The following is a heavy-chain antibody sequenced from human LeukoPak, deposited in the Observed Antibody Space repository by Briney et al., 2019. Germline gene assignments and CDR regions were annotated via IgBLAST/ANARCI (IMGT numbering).Heavy chain of an antibody. Sequence: GGSLRLSCAASGFTFDDYGMSWLRQAPGKGLEWASGINWNGGSTGYADSVKCRFTISRDNAKNSLYLQMNSLRADDTAVYYCARDQAGFDYWGQGTLVTVSS. V-gene: IGHV3-20*04. J-gene: IGHJ4*02. CDR2: INWNGGST. CDR3: ARDQAGFDY. CDR1: GFTFDDYG.